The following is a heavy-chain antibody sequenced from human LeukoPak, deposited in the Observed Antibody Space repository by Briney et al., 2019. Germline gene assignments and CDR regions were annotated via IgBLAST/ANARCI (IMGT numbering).Heavy chain of an antibody. CDR2: IYSGGSA. J-gene: IGHJ4*02. Sequence: GGSLKLSCAASGFTVSSNYMSWVRQAPGKGLEWASVIYSGGSAYYTDSVTGRFTISRDNSKNTLYLQMNSLRAEDTAVYYCARANYDFWSGLDYWGQGTLVTVSS. V-gene: IGHV3-66*02. CDR3: ARANYDFWSGLDY. CDR1: GFTVSSNY. D-gene: IGHD3-3*01.